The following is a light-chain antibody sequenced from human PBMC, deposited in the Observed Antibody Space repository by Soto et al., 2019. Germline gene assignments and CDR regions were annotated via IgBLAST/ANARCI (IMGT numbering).Light chain of an antibody. V-gene: IGLV2-23*02. CDR1: SSDVGSYNL. CDR2: EVS. CDR3: CSYATPRL. J-gene: IGLJ2*01. Sequence: QSALTQPASVSGSPGQSITISCTGTSSDVGSYNLVSWYQQHPGKAPKLIIYEVSERPSAVSHRFSGSKTGNTASLTISGLQAEDEADYYCCSYATPRLFGGGTKLTVL.